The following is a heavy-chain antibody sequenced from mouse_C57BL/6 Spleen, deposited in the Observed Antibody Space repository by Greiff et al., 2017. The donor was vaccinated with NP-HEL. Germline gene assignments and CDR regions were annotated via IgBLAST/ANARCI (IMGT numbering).Heavy chain of an antibody. CDR2: INYDGSST. J-gene: IGHJ4*01. CDR1: GFTFSDYY. D-gene: IGHD2-1*01. V-gene: IGHV5-16*01. Sequence: EVKVVESEGGLVQPGSSMKLSCTASGFTFSDYYMAWVRQVPEKGLEWVANINYDGSSTYYLDSLKSRFSISRDNAKNILYLQMSSLKSEDTATYYCARWGNFVRSAMDSWGQGTSVTVSS. CDR3: ARWGNFVRSAMDS.